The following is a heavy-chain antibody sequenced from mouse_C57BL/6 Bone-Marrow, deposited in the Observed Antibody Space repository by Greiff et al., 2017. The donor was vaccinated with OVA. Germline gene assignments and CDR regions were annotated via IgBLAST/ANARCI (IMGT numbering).Heavy chain of an antibody. CDR1: GFTFSSYA. V-gene: IGHV5-4*01. CDR2: ISDGGSYT. J-gene: IGHJ1*03. Sequence: EVHLVESGGGLVKPGGSLKLSCAASGFTFSSYAMSWVRQTPEKRLAWVATISDGGSYTYYPDNVKGRFTISRDNAKNNLYLQLSHLKSEDTAMYYCATSMVTTGWYFDVWGTGTTVTVSS. CDR3: ATSMVTTGWYFDV. D-gene: IGHD2-2*01.